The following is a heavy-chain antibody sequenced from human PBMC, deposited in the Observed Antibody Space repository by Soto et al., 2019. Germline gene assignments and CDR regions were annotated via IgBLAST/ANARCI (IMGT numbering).Heavy chain of an antibody. CDR1: GFTFSSYA. D-gene: IGHD4-17*01. CDR3: AKDPGLRIDY. CDR2: ISGGGSST. Sequence: GGSLRLSCAASGFTFSSYAMSWVRQAPGKGLEWVSAISGGGSSTYYADSVKGRFTISRDNSKNTLYLQMNSLRAEDTAVYYCAKDPGLRIDYWGQGTLVTVSS. V-gene: IGHV3-23*01. J-gene: IGHJ4*02.